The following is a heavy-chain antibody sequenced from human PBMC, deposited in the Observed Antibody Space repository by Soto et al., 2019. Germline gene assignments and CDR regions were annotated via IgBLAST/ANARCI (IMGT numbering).Heavy chain of an antibody. D-gene: IGHD2-8*01. J-gene: IGHJ4*02. V-gene: IGHV3-30*18. CDR1: EFTFSDYG. Sequence: QVQLVESGGGVVQPGGSMRLSGAVSEFTFSDYGMHWVRQAPGKGLEWVAVISHDGIKKYYPDSLRSRFTISRDNSKNTLYLQMRSLRGEDTAVYYCVKPRGLYPDYWGQGTHVTVSS. CDR3: VKPRGLYPDY. CDR2: ISHDGIKK.